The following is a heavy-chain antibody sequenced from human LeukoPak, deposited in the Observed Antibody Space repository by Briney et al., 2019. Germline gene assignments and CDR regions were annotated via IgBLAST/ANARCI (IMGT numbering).Heavy chain of an antibody. V-gene: IGHV4-59*01. D-gene: IGHD3-10*01. Sequence: NPSETLSLTCTVSGGSISSYYWSWIRQPPGKGLEWIGYIYYSGSTNYNPSLKSRVTISVDTSKNQFSLKLSSVTAADTAVYYCARGKYYYGSGSYHPGLPADYWGQGTLVTVSS. J-gene: IGHJ4*02. CDR2: IYYSGST. CDR1: GGSISSYY. CDR3: ARGKYYYGSGSYHPGLPADY.